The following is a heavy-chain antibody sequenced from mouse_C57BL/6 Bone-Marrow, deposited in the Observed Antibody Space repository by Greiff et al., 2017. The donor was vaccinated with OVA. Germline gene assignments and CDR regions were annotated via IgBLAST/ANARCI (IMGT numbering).Heavy chain of an antibody. Sequence: EVKLLESGGGLVKPGGSLKLSCAASGFTFSDYGMHWVRQAPEKGLEWVAYISSGSSTIYYADTVKGRFTISRDNAKNTLFLQMTSLSSEDTALYYCARINYWYFDVWGTGTTVTVSS. CDR2: ISSGSSTI. CDR1: GFTFSDYG. V-gene: IGHV5-17*01. CDR3: ARINYWYFDV. J-gene: IGHJ1*03.